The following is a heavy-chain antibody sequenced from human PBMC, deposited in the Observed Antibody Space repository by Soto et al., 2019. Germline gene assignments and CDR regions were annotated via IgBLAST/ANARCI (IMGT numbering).Heavy chain of an antibody. D-gene: IGHD6-19*01. CDR1: GFPFSSYG. CDR2: ISGSGGST. J-gene: IGHJ1*01. Sequence: GGSLRLSCAASGFPFSSYGMTLVRQSPGKGLEWVSAISGSGGSTYYADSVKGRFTISRDNSKNTLYLQMKSLRAEDTAVYYCAKVAQWPSDEYSQHWGQGTLVTVSP. V-gene: IGHV3-23*01. CDR3: AKVAQWPSDEYSQH.